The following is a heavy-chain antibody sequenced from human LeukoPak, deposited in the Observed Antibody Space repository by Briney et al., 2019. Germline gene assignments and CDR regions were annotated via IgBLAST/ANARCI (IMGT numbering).Heavy chain of an antibody. J-gene: IGHJ4*02. CDR2: INHSGST. Sequence: SETLSLTCAVYGGSFSGYYWSWIRQPPGKGLEWIGEINHSGSTNYNPSLKSRVTISVDTSKNQFPLKLSSVTAADTAVYYCASRVVTARTIDYWGQGTLVSVSS. V-gene: IGHV4-34*01. CDR3: ASRVVTARTIDY. CDR1: GGSFSGYY. D-gene: IGHD2-21*02.